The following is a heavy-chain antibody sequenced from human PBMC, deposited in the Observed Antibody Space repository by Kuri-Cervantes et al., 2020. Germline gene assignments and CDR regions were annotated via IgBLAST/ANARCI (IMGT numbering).Heavy chain of an antibody. D-gene: IGHD3-10*01. CDR3: AKGWFGTVGDY. Sequence: GGSLRLSCAASGFTFSSYSMNWVRQAPGKGLEWVSSISSSSSYIYYADSVKGRFTISRDNSKNTLHLQVNSLRADDTAVYYCAKGWFGTVGDYWGRGTLVTVSS. CDR2: ISSSSSYI. J-gene: IGHJ4*02. CDR1: GFTFSSYS. V-gene: IGHV3-21*04.